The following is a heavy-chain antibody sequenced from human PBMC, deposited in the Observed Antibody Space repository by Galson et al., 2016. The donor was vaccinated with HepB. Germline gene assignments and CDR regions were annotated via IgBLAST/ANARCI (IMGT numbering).Heavy chain of an antibody. Sequence: SLRLSCAASGFIFSDYGMHWVRQAPGKGLEWVAVIWNDGSNKYYADSVKGRFTISRDNAKNSLFLQMNSLTVEDTAVYYCARDTKDFWPWGQGSLVTVSS. D-gene: IGHD3-3*01. J-gene: IGHJ5*02. V-gene: IGHV3-33*01. CDR3: ARDTKDFWP. CDR1: GFIFSDYG. CDR2: IWNDGSNK.